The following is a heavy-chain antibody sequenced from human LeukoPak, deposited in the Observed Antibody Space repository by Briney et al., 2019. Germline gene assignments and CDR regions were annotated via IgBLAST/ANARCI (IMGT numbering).Heavy chain of an antibody. CDR1: GFTFSSFA. V-gene: IGHV3-30*04. Sequence: GGSLRLSCSASGFTFSSFAMHWVRQGPGKGLEWVAFISSDGRTEYNADSVKGRFTISRDNSKNTLYLQMNSLTTEDTAVYYCARGWGSGAWLIDSWGQGTLVSVSS. CDR3: ARGWGSGAWLIDS. D-gene: IGHD3-16*01. CDR2: ISSDGRTE. J-gene: IGHJ4*02.